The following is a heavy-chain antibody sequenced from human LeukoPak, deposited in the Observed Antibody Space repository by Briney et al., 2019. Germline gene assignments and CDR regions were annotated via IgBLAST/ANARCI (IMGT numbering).Heavy chain of an antibody. CDR2: IYYSGST. J-gene: IGHJ4*02. CDR1: GGSISSSSCY. CDR3: ARHAVLNPIAAMGFDY. V-gene: IGHV4-39*01. D-gene: IGHD6-13*01. Sequence: SETLSLTCTVSGGSISSSSCYWGWIRQPPGKGLEWIGSIYYSGSTYYNPSLKSRVTISVDTSKNQFSLKLSSVTAADTAVYYCARHAVLNPIAAMGFDYWGQGTLVTVSS.